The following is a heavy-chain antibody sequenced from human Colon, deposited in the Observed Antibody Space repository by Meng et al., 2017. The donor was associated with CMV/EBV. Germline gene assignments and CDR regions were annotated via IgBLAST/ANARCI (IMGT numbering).Heavy chain of an antibody. J-gene: IGHJ4*02. D-gene: IGHD7-27*01. CDR2: ISHDGTVT. CDR3: TRDVNWEFFDY. V-gene: IGHV3-74*01. Sequence: GESLKISCAASGFPFSAYWMHWVRQAPGKGLVWVSRISHDGTVTTYADSVKGRFTISRDNAQNTLYLQMNSLRAEDTAVYYCTRDVNWEFFDYWGQGTLVTVSS. CDR1: GFPFSAYW.